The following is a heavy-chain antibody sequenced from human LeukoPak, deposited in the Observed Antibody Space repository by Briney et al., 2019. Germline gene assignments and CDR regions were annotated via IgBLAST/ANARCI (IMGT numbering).Heavy chain of an antibody. V-gene: IGHV4-59*01. CDR3: ARWKVREESYFDY. CDR1: GGSISSYY. Sequence: PSETLSLTCTVSGGSISSYYWSWIRQPPGKGLEWIGYIYYSGSTNYNPSLKSRVTISVDTSKNQFSLKLSSVTAADTAVYYCARWKVREESYFDYWGQGTLVTVSS. D-gene: IGHD1-1*01. J-gene: IGHJ4*02. CDR2: IYYSGST.